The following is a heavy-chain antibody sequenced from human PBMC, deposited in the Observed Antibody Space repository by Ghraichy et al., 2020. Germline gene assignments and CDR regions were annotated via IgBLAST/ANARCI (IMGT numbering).Heavy chain of an antibody. D-gene: IGHD6-13*01. CDR1: GFTFNSYW. CDR2: IKHDESEI. Sequence: GGSLRLSCAASGFTFNSYWMSWVRQAPGKGLEWVANIKHDESEIYYVQSVKGRFTIFRDNAKNSLYLQMNSLRAEDTAVYYCAKEFTTAAYSFDYWGQGILVTVSS. CDR3: AKEFTTAAYSFDY. V-gene: IGHV3-7*01. J-gene: IGHJ4*02.